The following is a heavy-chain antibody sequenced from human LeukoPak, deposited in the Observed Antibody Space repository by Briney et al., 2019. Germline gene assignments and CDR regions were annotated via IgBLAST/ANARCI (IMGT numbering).Heavy chain of an antibody. CDR2: ISGSGGNT. Sequence: GSLRLSCAASEFTFNTYAMSWVRQAPGKGLEWVSSISGSGGNTYYADSVKGRFTISRDNSKNTLYLQMNSLRAEDTAVYYCAKDQRDNILTTYPYIFWDYWGQGTLVTVSS. CDR1: EFTFNTYA. CDR3: AKDQRDNILTTYPYIFWDY. V-gene: IGHV3-23*01. D-gene: IGHD3-9*01. J-gene: IGHJ4*02.